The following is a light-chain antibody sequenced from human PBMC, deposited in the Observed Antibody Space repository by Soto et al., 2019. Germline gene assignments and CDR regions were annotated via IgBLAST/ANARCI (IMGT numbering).Light chain of an antibody. V-gene: IGKV3-20*01. J-gene: IGKJ1*01. CDR1: ENVATNY. Sequence: IVLTQSPGTLSLSPGERATLSCRASENVATNYLAWYQQKPGQAPRLLIFDASNRAADIPDRFSGSGSGTDFTLISSRLEPEDFAVYHCQQYAISPWTFGQGTKLEV. CDR2: DAS. CDR3: QQYAISPWT.